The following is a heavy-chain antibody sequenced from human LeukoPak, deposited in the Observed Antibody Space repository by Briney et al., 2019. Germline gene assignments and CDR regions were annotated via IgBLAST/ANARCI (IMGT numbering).Heavy chain of an antibody. V-gene: IGHV1-69*05. D-gene: IGHD3-10*01. J-gene: IGHJ4*02. Sequence: GASVKVSCKASGGTFSSYAISWVRQAPGQGLEWMGRIIPIFGTANYAQKFQGRVTITTDESTSTAYMELSSLRSEDTAVYYCASAVYYGSGSYYYFDYWGQGTLVTVSS. CDR2: IIPIFGTA. CDR3: ASAVYYGSGSYYYFDY. CDR1: GGTFSSYA.